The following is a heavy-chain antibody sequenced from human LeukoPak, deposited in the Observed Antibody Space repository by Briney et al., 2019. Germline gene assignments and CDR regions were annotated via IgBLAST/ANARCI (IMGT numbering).Heavy chain of an antibody. CDR1: GYSFTSNY. Sequence: ASVKVSCKASGYSFTSNYIHWVRQAPGQGLEWMGMIYPSDGSTSYAQKFQGRVTMTTDTSTSTAYMELRSLRSDDTAVYYCARDYYYDSSGYYESWGQGTLVTVSS. D-gene: IGHD3-22*01. V-gene: IGHV1-46*01. CDR2: IYPSDGST. J-gene: IGHJ5*02. CDR3: ARDYYYDSSGYYES.